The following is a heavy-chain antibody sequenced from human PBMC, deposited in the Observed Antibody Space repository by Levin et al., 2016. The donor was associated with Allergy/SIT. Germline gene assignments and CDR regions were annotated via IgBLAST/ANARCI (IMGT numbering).Heavy chain of an antibody. Sequence: GESLKISCAASGFIFSNYAMSWARQAPGKGLEWVSTISGSGGRSHYADSVKGRFTISRDNSKNTLYLQMNSLRAEDTAVYYCDGSDFWGQGTLVTVSS. CDR2: ISGSGGRS. CDR1: GFIFSNYA. CDR3: DGSDF. V-gene: IGHV3-23*01. J-gene: IGHJ4*02.